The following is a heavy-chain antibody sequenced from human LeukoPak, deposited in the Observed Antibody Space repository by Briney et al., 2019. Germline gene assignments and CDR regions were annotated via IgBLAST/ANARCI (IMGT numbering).Heavy chain of an antibody. J-gene: IGHJ6*03. V-gene: IGHV3-30*02. Sequence: PGGSLRLSCAASGFTFSTYGMHWVRQAPGKGLQWVAFIRYDGTNKYYADSVKGRFTISRDNSKNTLYLQMNSLRAEDTAVYYCARDRKGGATLGLRYYYYYMDVWGKGPRSPSP. CDR2: IRYDGTNK. D-gene: IGHD1-26*01. CDR3: ARDRKGGATLGLRYYYYYMDV. CDR1: GFTFSTYG.